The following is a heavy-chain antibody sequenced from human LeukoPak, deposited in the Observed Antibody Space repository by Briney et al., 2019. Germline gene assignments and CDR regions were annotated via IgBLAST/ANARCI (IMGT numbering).Heavy chain of an antibody. CDR2: IYYSGST. CDR1: GGSISSYY. J-gene: IGHJ4*02. Sequence: PSETLSLTCTVSGGSISSYYWSWIRQPPGKGLEWIGYIYYSGSTNYNPSLKSRVTISVDTSKNQFSLELSSVTAADTAVYYCARAHLSLSAAGLEYYFDYWGQGTLVTVSS. CDR3: ARAHLSLSAAGLEYYFDY. V-gene: IGHV4-59*01. D-gene: IGHD6-13*01.